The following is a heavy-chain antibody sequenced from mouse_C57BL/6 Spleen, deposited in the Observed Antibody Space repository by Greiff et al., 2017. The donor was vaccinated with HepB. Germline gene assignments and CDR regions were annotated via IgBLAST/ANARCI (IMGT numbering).Heavy chain of an antibody. CDR3: ARDARAYYSNLGWYFDV. CDR2: SRNKANDYTT. Sequence: EVKLVESGGGLVQSGRSLRLSCATSGFTFSDFYMEWVRQAPGKGLEWIAASRNKANDYTTEYSASVKGRFIVSRDTSQSILYLQMNALRAEDTAIYYCARDARAYYSNLGWYFDVWGTGTTVTVSS. D-gene: IGHD2-5*01. J-gene: IGHJ1*03. CDR1: GFTFSDFY. V-gene: IGHV7-1*01.